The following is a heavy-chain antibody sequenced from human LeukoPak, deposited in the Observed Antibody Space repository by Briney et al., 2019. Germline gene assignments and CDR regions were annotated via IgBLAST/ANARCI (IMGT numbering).Heavy chain of an antibody. CDR3: ARGDGNREAFDI. D-gene: IGHD5-24*01. J-gene: IGHJ3*02. Sequence: VASVKVSCKASGGTFSSYAISWVRQALGQGLEWLGRIIPILGIANYAQKFQGRVTITADKSTSTAYMALSSLRSEDPAVYYCARGDGNREAFDIWGQGTLVTVSS. V-gene: IGHV1-69*04. CDR2: IIPILGIA. CDR1: GGTFSSYA.